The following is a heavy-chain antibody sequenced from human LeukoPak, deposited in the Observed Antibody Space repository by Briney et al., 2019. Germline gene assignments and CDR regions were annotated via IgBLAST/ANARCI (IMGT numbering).Heavy chain of an antibody. CDR2: IYYSGGT. D-gene: IGHD3-3*01. CDR1: GGSISSSSYY. CDR3: ARVGYDFWSGYDYYYYMDV. Sequence: PSETLSLTCTVSGGSISSSSYYWGWIRQPPGKGLEWIGSIYYSGGTYYNPSLKSRVTISVDTSKNQFSLKLSSVTAADTAVYYCARVGYDFWSGYDYYYYMDVWGKGTTVTVSS. J-gene: IGHJ6*03. V-gene: IGHV4-39*07.